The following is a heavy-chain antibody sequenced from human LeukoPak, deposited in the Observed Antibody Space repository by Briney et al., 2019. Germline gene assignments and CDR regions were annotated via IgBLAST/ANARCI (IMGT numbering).Heavy chain of an antibody. D-gene: IGHD6-19*01. CDR1: GYSFTSYW. CDR2: IYPGDSDT. Sequence: GESLKISCKGSGYSFTSYWIGWVRQMPGKGLEWMGIIYPGDSDTRYSPSFQGQVTISADKSISTAYLQWSSLNASDTAMYYCARLTGGYSSGWSGGEYWGQGTLVTVSS. V-gene: IGHV5-51*01. CDR3: ARLTGGYSSGWSGGEY. J-gene: IGHJ4*02.